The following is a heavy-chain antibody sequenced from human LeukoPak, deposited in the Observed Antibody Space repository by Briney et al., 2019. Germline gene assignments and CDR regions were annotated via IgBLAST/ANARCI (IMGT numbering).Heavy chain of an antibody. Sequence: GGSLRLSCAASGFNFDDYAMNWVRQAPGKGLEWVSGINWNGGSTYYRDSVKGRFTISRDNAKNSLYLQMNSLRAEDTALYYCARVKGSGYRNSIDYWGQGTLVTVYS. CDR2: INWNGGST. CDR1: GFNFDDYA. V-gene: IGHV3-20*04. J-gene: IGHJ4*02. CDR3: ARVKGSGYRNSIDY. D-gene: IGHD3-3*01.